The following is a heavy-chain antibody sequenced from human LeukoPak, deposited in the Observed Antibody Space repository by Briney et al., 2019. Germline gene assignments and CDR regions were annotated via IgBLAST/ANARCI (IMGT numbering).Heavy chain of an antibody. J-gene: IGHJ5*02. V-gene: IGHV3-23*01. CDR3: AKHPGGVLRYYDWFDP. CDR2: TSGSGGST. D-gene: IGHD3-9*01. CDR1: GFTFSNFA. Sequence: GASLRLSCAASGFTFSNFAMSWVRQAPGKGLEWVSATSGSGGSTYYADSVKGRFTISRDNSKNTLYLQMNSLRAEDTAVYYCAKHPGGVLRYYDWFDPWGQGTLVTVSS.